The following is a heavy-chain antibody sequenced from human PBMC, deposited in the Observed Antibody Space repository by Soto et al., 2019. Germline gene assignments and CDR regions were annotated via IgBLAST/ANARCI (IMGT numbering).Heavy chain of an antibody. D-gene: IGHD3-3*01. CDR3: ARVTGLRFLEWLSYYYYYYGMDV. CDR2: INHSGST. Sequence: SETLSLTCAVYGGSFSGYYWSWIRQPPGKGLEWIGGINHSGSTNYNPSLKSRVTISVDTSKNQFSLKLSSVTAADTAVYYCARVTGLRFLEWLSYYYYYYGMDVWGQGTTVAVSS. J-gene: IGHJ6*02. CDR1: GGSFSGYY. V-gene: IGHV4-34*01.